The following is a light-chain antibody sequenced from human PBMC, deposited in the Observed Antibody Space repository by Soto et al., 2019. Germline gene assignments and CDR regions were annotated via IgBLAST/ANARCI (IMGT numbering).Light chain of an antibody. Sequence: QSALTQPASVSGSPGQSITISCTGTSSDVGGYNYVSWYQQHPGKAPKLIIYELSNRPSGVSNRFSGSKSGNTASLTISGLQAGDEADYYCNSYTSKSTGVFGTGTKVTVL. V-gene: IGLV2-14*01. J-gene: IGLJ1*01. CDR2: ELS. CDR3: NSYTSKSTGV. CDR1: SSDVGGYNY.